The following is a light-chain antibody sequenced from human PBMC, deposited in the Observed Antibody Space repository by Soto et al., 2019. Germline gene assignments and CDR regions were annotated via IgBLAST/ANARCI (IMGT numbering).Light chain of an antibody. CDR2: EVS. CDR1: SSDVGGYNY. CDR3: TSFTTISTWV. J-gene: IGLJ3*02. V-gene: IGLV2-14*01. Sequence: QSVLTQPASVSGSPGQSITISCTGTSSDVGGYNYVSWFQQHPGKAPKLKISEVSNRPSGVSNRFSGSKSGNTASLTISELQAEDEADYYCTSFTTISTWVFGGGTKLTVL.